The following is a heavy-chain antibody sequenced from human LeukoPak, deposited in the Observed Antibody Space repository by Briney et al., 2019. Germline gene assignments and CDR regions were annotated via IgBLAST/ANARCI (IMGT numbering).Heavy chain of an antibody. V-gene: IGHV3-21*01. CDR2: TRSSNGHI. CDR3: ARGEGPSTLDY. J-gene: IGHJ4*02. CDR1: GFTFTSYS. Sequence: GGSLRLSCTASGFTFTSYSMNWVRQAPGKGLEWVSITRSSNGHIYYADSVKGRFTISRDKAKKSLYLQMNSLRAEDTAVYYCARGEGPSTLDYWGQGTLVTVSS. D-gene: IGHD3-3*02.